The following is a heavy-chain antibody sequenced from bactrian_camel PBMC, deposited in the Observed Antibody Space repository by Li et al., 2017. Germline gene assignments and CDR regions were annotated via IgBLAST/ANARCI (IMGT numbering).Heavy chain of an antibody. CDR2: VLPDGSA. CDR1: GFTVNKCG. Sequence: HVQLVESGGGLVQVGGSLTLACTDHGFTVNKCGMDWYRQAAGKQRQWVSHVLPDGSATFPDPVKGRFNITVDKAADTVYLQMTSLKPEDTAMYYCAEDLHLGGWATFWGQGTQVTVS. D-gene: IGHD5*01. V-gene: IGHV3S53*01. J-gene: IGHJ4*01. CDR3: AEDLHLGGWATF.